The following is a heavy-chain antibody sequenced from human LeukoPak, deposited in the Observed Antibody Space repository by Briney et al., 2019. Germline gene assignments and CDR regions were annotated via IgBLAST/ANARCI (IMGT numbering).Heavy chain of an antibody. CDR1: GGSISSSNW. CDR2: IYRSGSA. V-gene: IGHV4-4*02. Sequence: PSETLSLTCAVSGGSISSSNWWSWVRQPPGKGLEWIGEIYRSGSANYNPSPKSRVTISVDKSKNQFSLRLSSVTAADTAVYYCARASHDYGDYSHFDYWGQGTLVTVSS. D-gene: IGHD4-17*01. CDR3: ARASHDYGDYSHFDY. J-gene: IGHJ4*02.